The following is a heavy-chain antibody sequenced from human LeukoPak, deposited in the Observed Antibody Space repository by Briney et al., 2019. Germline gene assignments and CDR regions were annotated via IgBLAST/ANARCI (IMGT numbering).Heavy chain of an antibody. V-gene: IGHV1-69*04. D-gene: IGHD2-2*01. CDR3: AWFVVVPAAYYYGMDV. Sequence: GASVKVSCKASGGTFSSYAISWVRQAPGQGLEWMGRIIPILGIANYAQKFQGRVTITADKSTSTAYMELRSLRSDDTAVYYCAWFVVVPAAYYYGMDVWGQGTTVTVSS. J-gene: IGHJ6*02. CDR2: IIPILGIA. CDR1: GGTFSSYA.